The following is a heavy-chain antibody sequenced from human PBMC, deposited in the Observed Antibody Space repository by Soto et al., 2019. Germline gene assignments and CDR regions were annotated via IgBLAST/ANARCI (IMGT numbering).Heavy chain of an antibody. CDR1: GGSISSSSYY. D-gene: IGHD1-26*01. Sequence: PSETLSLTCTVSGGSISSSSYYRGWIRQPPGKGLAWIGSIYYSGSTYYNPSLKSRVTISVDTPKHKFCLKMSSVTAPDTAVYYCASVDSGSYFYSYCWSQRTLGTVS. V-gene: IGHV4-39*01. CDR3: ASVDSGSYFYSYC. CDR2: IYYSGST. J-gene: IGHJ4*02.